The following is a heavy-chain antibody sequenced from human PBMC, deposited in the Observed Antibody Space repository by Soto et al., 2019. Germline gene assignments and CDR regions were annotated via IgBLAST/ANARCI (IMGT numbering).Heavy chain of an antibody. D-gene: IGHD5-18*01. CDR1: GYTFTSYY. V-gene: IGHV1-46*03. CDR2: INPSGGST. J-gene: IGHJ5*02. Sequence: QVQLVQSGAEVKKPGASVKVSCKASGYTFTSYYMHWVRQAPGQGLEWMGIINPSGGSTSYAQKFPGRVTMTRDTSTSTGYMELSSLRSEDTAVYYCARVYPSDTRYGYVGNNWFDPWGQGTLVTVSS. CDR3: ARVYPSDTRYGYVGNNWFDP.